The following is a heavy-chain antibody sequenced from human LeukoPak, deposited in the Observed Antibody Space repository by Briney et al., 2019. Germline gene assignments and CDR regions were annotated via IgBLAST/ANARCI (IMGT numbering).Heavy chain of an antibody. D-gene: IGHD5-18*01. J-gene: IGHJ4*02. Sequence: GGSLRLSCAASGFTFSSYSMNWVRQAPGKGLEWVPSISSSSSYIYYADSVKGRFTISRDNAKNSLYLQMNSLRAEDTAVYYCARDVDTAIPPGLYYWGQGTLVTVSS. V-gene: IGHV3-21*01. CDR3: ARDVDTAIPPGLYY. CDR1: GFTFSSYS. CDR2: ISSSSSYI.